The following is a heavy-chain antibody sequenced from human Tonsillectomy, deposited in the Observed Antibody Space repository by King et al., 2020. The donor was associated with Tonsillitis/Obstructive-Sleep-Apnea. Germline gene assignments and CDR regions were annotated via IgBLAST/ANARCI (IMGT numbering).Heavy chain of an antibody. D-gene: IGHD2-21*01. CDR3: ARLADCAGDGDHFDY. V-gene: IGHV5-51*01. Sequence: QLVQSGAELKKPGESVKISCEASGYTFFNHWIGWVRQMPGKGLEWMALIYPGDSDTRYSPSFQGQVTISADGSISTAYLQWSSLKASDTAMYYCARLADCAGDGDHFDYWGQGSLVTVST. CDR1: GYTFFNHW. J-gene: IGHJ4*02. CDR2: IYPGDSDT.